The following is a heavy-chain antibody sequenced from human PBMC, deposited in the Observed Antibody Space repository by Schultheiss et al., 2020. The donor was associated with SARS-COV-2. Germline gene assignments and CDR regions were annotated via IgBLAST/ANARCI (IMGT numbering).Heavy chain of an antibody. J-gene: IGHJ4*02. CDR1: GGSISSSNW. CDR3: ARDTAIAYDY. D-gene: IGHD5-18*01. CDR2: INHSGST. Sequence: SETLSLTCAVSGGSISSSNWWSWVRQPPGKGLEWIGEINHSGSTNYNPSLKSRVTIPVDTSKNQFSLKLSSVTAADTAVYYCARDTAIAYDYWGQGTLVTVSS. V-gene: IGHV4-4*02.